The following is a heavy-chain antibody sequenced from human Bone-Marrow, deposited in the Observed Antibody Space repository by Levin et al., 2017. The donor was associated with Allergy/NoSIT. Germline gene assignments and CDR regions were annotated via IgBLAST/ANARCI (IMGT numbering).Heavy chain of an antibody. CDR1: GGTFSNSG. CDR2: IIPMFGTE. D-gene: IGHD2-2*01. Sequence: SVKVSCKASGGTFSNSGIIWVRQAPGQGLEWMGGIIPMFGTENYAQKFQGRVTITADDSMSITYMELSSLRSGDTAVYYCAKHCTSTSCYAGFDQWGQGTLVTVSS. CDR3: AKHCTSTSCYAGFDQ. J-gene: IGHJ4*02. V-gene: IGHV1-69*13.